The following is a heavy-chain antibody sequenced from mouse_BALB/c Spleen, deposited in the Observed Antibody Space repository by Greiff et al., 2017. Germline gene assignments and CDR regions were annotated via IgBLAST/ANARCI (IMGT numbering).Heavy chain of an antibody. J-gene: IGHJ3*01. V-gene: IGHV2-4-1*01. D-gene: IGHD1-1*01. CDR2: IWSGGST. CDR3: ARKGYYGSD. CDR1: GFSLTSYG. Sequence: VQLQESGPGLVQPSQSLSITCTVSGFSLTSYGVHWVRQSPGKGLEWLGVIWSGGSTDYNAAFISRLSISKDNSKSQVFFKMNSLQADDTAIYYCARKGYYGSDWGQGTLVTVSA.